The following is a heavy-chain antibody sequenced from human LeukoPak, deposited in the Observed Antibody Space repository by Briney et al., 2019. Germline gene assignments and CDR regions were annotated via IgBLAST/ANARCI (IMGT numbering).Heavy chain of an antibody. V-gene: IGHV4-59*01. CDR1: GGSISSYY. D-gene: IGHD4-17*01. Sequence: SETLSLTCTVSGGSISSYYWSWIRQPPGKGLEWIGYIYYSGSTNYNPSLKGRVTISVDTSKNQFSLKLSSVTAADTAVYYCVRDRDYGDYAYAFDIWGQGTMVTVSS. CDR2: IYYSGST. CDR3: VRDRDYGDYAYAFDI. J-gene: IGHJ3*02.